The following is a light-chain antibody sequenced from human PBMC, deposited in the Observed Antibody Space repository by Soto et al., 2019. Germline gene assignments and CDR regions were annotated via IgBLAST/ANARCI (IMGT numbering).Light chain of an antibody. CDR1: SSDVGNYKY. Sequence: QSVLTQPASVSGSPGQSITISCTGTSSDVGNYKYVCWYQQHPGKAPKLIIYDVSVRPSDVSDRFSASKSGNTASLTISGLQAEDEADYYCSSYTTNSFVVFGGGTKVTVL. V-gene: IGLV2-14*01. CDR3: SSYTTNSFVV. CDR2: DVS. J-gene: IGLJ2*01.